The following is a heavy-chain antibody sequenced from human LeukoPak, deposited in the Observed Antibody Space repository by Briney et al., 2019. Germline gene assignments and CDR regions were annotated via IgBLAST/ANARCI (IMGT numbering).Heavy chain of an antibody. CDR3: ARSGTIGPFDY. Sequence: GGSLRLSRAASGFTFSSYWMSWVRQAPGKGLEWVANIKQDGSEKYYVDSVKGRFTISRDNAKNSLYLQMNSLRAEDTAVYYCARSGTIGPFDYWGQGTLVTVSS. CDR1: GFTFSSYW. D-gene: IGHD2-15*01. J-gene: IGHJ4*02. CDR2: IKQDGSEK. V-gene: IGHV3-7*01.